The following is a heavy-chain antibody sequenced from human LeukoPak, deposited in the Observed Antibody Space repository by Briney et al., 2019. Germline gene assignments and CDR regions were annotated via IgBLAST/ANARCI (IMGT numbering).Heavy chain of an antibody. Sequence: SVEVSCKASGGTFSSYAISWVRQAPGQGLEWMGGIIPIFATANYAQKFQGRVTITADESTSTAYMELSSLRSEDTAVYYCARGPITTRSHFDYWGQGTLVTVSS. CDR3: ARGPITTRSHFDY. V-gene: IGHV1-69*13. D-gene: IGHD3-22*01. CDR2: IIPIFATA. CDR1: GGTFSSYA. J-gene: IGHJ4*02.